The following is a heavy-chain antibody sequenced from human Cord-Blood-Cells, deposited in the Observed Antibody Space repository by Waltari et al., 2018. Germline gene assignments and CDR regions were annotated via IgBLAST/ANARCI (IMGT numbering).Heavy chain of an antibody. D-gene: IGHD1-1*01. CDR2: IYSGSST. CDR1: GFTVRSNY. J-gene: IGHJ3*02. Sequence: EVQLVESGGGLIQTGGSLRLSCAASGFTVRSNYMSWVRQAPGQGLEWVSVIYSGSSTYYADSVKGRFTISRDNSKNTLYLQMNSLRAEDTAVYYCARGKRPNAFDIWGQGTMVTVSS. V-gene: IGHV3-53*01. CDR3: ARGKRPNAFDI.